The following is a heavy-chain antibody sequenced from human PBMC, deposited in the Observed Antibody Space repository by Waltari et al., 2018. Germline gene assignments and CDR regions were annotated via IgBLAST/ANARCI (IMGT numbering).Heavy chain of an antibody. V-gene: IGHV4-34*01. J-gene: IGHJ4*02. CDR1: GGSFSGYY. CDR2: INHSGST. Sequence: QVQLQQWGAGLLKPSETLSLTCAVYGGSFSGYYWSWIRQPPGKGLEWIGEINHSGSTNYNPSLKSRVTISVDTSKNQFSLKLSSVTAADTAVYYCARDYYDSSGYYLSFGYWGQGTLVTVSS. CDR3: ARDYYDSSGYYLSFGY. D-gene: IGHD3-22*01.